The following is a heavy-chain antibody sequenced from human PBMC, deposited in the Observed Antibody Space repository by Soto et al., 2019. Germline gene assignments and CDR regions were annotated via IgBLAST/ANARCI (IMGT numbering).Heavy chain of an antibody. CDR3: ARSPDYGGNSAGMDV. CDR2: IWYDESNK. V-gene: IGHV3-33*01. D-gene: IGHD4-17*01. Sequence: GGSLRLSCAASGFTFSSYGMHWVRQAPGKGLEWVAVIWYDESNKYYVESVKGRFTISRDKSKYTLYLQMNSLRAEDTAVYYCARSPDYGGNSAGMDVWGQGTTVTVSS. J-gene: IGHJ6*02. CDR1: GFTFSSYG.